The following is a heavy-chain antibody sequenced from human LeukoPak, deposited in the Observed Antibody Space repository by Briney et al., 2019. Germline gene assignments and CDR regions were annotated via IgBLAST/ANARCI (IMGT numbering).Heavy chain of an antibody. CDR2: IYYNGNT. D-gene: IGHD2/OR15-2a*01. CDR3: AREGCNTTTCSSFFDI. J-gene: IGHJ3*02. Sequence: SETLSLTCTVSDASISTYYWSWIRQPPGKGLEWIGYIYYNGNTNYNPSLKSRLTLSIDTSKNQFSLNLTSVTAPDTAVYYCAREGCNTTTCSSFFDIWGQGTMVTVSS. CDR1: DASISTYY. V-gene: IGHV4-59*01.